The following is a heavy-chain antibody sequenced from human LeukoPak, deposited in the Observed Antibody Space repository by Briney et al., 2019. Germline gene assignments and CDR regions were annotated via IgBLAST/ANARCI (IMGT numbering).Heavy chain of an antibody. J-gene: IGHJ5*02. Sequence: ASVKVSCTASGYTLTGYYMHWVRQAPGQGLEWMGWINPNSGGTNYAQKFQGRVTMTRDTSITTAYMELNRLRSDDTAVYYCARDTAMVTYWFDPWGQGTLVTVSS. CDR1: GYTLTGYY. CDR2: INPNSGGT. D-gene: IGHD5-18*01. V-gene: IGHV1-2*02. CDR3: ARDTAMVTYWFDP.